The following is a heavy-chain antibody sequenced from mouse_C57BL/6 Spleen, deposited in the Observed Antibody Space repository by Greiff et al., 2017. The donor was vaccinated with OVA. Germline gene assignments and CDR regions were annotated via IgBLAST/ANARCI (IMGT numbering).Heavy chain of an antibody. CDR1: GYAFSSSW. V-gene: IGHV1-82*01. J-gene: IGHJ2*01. CDR2: IYPGDGDT. D-gene: IGHD3-2*02. Sequence: LQESGPELVKPGASVKISCKASGYAFSSSWMNWVKQRPGKGLEWIGRIYPGDGDTNYNGKFKGKATLTADKSSSTAYMQLSSLTSEDSAVYFCAKTAQATPFDYWGQGTTLTVSS. CDR3: AKTAQATPFDY.